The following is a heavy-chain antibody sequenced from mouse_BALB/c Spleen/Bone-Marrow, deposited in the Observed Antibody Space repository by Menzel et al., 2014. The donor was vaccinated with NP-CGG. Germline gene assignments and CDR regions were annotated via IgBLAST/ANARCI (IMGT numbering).Heavy chain of an antibody. J-gene: IGHJ2*01. Sequence: EVKLMESGGGLVQPGGSLRLSCATSGFTFTDYYMNWVRQPPGKALEWLGFIRNKANGYTTEYSASVKGRFTISRDSSQSILYLRMNTLRAEDSATYYCARDSRSTVSHFDYWGQGTTRTVSS. D-gene: IGHD1-1*01. V-gene: IGHV7-3*02. CDR2: IRNKANGYTT. CDR1: GFTFTDYY. CDR3: ARDSRSTVSHFDY.